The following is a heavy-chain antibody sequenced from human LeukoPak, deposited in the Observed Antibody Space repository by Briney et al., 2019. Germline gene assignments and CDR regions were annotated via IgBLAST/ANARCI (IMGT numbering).Heavy chain of an antibody. Sequence: SETLSLTCTVSGGSISSYYWSWIRQPPGKGLEWIGYIYYSGSTNYSPSLKSRVTISVDTSKNQFSLKLSSVTAADTAVYYCARRDLFYWYFDLWGRGTLATVSS. CDR2: IYYSGST. CDR1: GGSISSYY. CDR3: ARRDLFYWYFDL. D-gene: IGHD2-21*01. J-gene: IGHJ2*01. V-gene: IGHV4-59*08.